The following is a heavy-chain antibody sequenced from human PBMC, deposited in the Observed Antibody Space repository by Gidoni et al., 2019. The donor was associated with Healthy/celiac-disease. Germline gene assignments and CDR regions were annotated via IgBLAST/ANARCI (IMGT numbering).Heavy chain of an antibody. J-gene: IGHJ4*02. CDR3: AKDRRGYPDY. Sequence: QLQLVDAGGGVVQPGRSLRPSCAAPGFTFSSYGMDWVRQSPGKGLEGVAVISYDGSNKYYADSVKGRFTISRDNSKNTLYLQMNSLRAEDTAVYYCAKDRRGYPDYWGQGTLVTVSS. V-gene: IGHV3-30*18. CDR1: GFTFSSYG. D-gene: IGHD5-18*01. CDR2: ISYDGSNK.